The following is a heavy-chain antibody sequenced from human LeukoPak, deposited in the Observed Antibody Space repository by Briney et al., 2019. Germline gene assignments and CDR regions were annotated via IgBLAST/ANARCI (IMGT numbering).Heavy chain of an antibody. CDR2: IYYSGST. CDR1: GGSISSYY. V-gene: IGHV4-59*01. D-gene: IGHD1-26*01. Sequence: PSETLSLTCTVSGGSISSYYWSWIRQPPGKGLEWIGYIYYSGSTNYNPSLKSRVTISVDTSKNQFSLNLNSVTAADTAVYYCARRSGTLWYFDLWGRGTLVTVSS. CDR3: ARRSGTLWYFDL. J-gene: IGHJ2*01.